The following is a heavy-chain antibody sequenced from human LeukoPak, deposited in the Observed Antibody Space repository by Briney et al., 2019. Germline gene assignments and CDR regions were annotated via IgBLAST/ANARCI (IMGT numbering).Heavy chain of an antibody. CDR1: GYTFDDYA. V-gene: IGHV3-9*01. CDR3: AHLVWEYVGGLDV. J-gene: IGHJ6*02. Sequence: GGSLRLSCAASGYTFDDYAMHWDRQAPGKGLEWVSGIYTNGRDTRYADSVKGRFTISRDNSKNALYLQMHSLRVEDTAVYYCAHLVWEYVGGLDVWGQGTTVTVSS. D-gene: IGHD3/OR15-3a*01. CDR2: IYTNGRDT.